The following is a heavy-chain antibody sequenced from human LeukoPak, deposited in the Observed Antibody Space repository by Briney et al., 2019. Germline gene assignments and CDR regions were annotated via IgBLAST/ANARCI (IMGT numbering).Heavy chain of an antibody. Sequence: SETLSLTCTVSGGSISSYYWRWLRQPPGKGLEWIGYINYSGSTNYHPSLESRVTISVDTSKNLFSLKLSSVTAADTSVYYCARRGVATNHFDYWGQGTLVTVSS. CDR3: ARRGVATNHFDY. CDR1: GGSISSYY. CDR2: INYSGST. J-gene: IGHJ4*02. V-gene: IGHV4-59*08. D-gene: IGHD1-14*01.